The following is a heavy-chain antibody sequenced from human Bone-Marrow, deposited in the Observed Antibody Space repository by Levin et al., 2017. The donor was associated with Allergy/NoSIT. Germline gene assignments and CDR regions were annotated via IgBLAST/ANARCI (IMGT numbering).Heavy chain of an antibody. CDR2: IWYDGSNK. J-gene: IGHJ4*02. V-gene: IGHV3-33*01. D-gene: IGHD2-2*01. CDR3: ARVGKLPAASSSFDY. CDR1: GFTFSSYG. Sequence: GGSLRLSCAASGFTFSSYGMHWVRQAPGKGLEWVAVIWYDGSNKYYADSVKGRFTISRDNSKNTLYLQMNSLRAEDTAVYYCARVGKLPAASSSFDYWGQGTLVTVSS.